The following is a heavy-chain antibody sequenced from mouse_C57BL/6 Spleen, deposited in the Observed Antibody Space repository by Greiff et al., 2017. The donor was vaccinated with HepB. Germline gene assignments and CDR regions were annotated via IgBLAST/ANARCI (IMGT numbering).Heavy chain of an antibody. J-gene: IGHJ1*03. CDR3: GYYGSSPLLPGHFDV. Sequence: QVQLQQPGAELVRPGTSVKLSCKASGYTFTSYWMHWVKQRPGQGLEWIGVIDPSDSYTNYNQKFKGKATLTVDTSSSTAYMQLSSLTSEDSAVYYCGYYGSSPLLPGHFDVWGTGTTVTVSS. CDR2: IDPSDSYT. CDR1: GYTFTSYW. V-gene: IGHV1-59*01. D-gene: IGHD1-1*01.